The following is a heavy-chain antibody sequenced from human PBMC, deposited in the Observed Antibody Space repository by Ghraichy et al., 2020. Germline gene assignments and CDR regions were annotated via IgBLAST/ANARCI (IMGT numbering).Heavy chain of an antibody. CDR3: ARRSGYIVGGMDV. V-gene: IGHV4-31*03. CDR1: GGSISSGGYY. D-gene: IGHD3-3*01. CDR2: IYYSGST. J-gene: IGHJ6*02. Sequence: LSLTCTVSGGSISSGGYYWSWIRQHPGKGLEWIGYIYYSGSTSYNPSLKSRVTISVDTSKNQFSLKLSSVTAADTAVYYCARRSGYIVGGMDVLGQGTTVTVSS.